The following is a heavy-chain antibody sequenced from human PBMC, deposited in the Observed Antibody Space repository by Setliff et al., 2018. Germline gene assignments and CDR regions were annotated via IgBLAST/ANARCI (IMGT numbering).Heavy chain of an antibody. CDR1: GYSISRGNYY. Sequence: SETLSLTCTVSGYSISRGNYYWSWIRQPPGRGLEWIGSIYHSGSSYYNSSLRSRVTISVDTSKNQFSLILRSVTAADTAVYYCARDRGVYSDFEYWGQGTLVTVSS. V-gene: IGHV4-39*07. D-gene: IGHD4-4*01. CDR2: IYHSGSS. CDR3: ARDRGVYSDFEY. J-gene: IGHJ4*02.